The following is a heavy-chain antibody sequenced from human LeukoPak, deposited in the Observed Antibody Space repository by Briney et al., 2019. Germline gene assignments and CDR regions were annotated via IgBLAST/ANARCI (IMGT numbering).Heavy chain of an antibody. Sequence: PGGSLRLSCAASGFIFSSYSMNWVRQAPGKGLEWVSYISSSSSTIYYADFVKGRFTISRDNAKNSLYLQMNSLRDEDTAVYYCARAVAAIWELNYYFGDWGQGTLVTVSS. CDR2: ISSSSSTI. CDR3: ARAVAAIWELNYYFGD. J-gene: IGHJ4*02. CDR1: GFIFSSYS. D-gene: IGHD2-15*01. V-gene: IGHV3-48*02.